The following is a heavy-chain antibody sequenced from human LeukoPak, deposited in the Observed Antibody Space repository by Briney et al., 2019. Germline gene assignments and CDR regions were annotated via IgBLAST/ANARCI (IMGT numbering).Heavy chain of an antibody. CDR2: INHSGST. CDR1: GFTFSSYT. V-gene: IGHV4-34*01. CDR3: TREGSGVATIGRGGFDY. J-gene: IGHJ4*02. Sequence: GSLRLSCAASGFTFSSYTMSWVRQPPGKGLEWIGEINHSGSTNYNPSLKSRVTISIDTSKNQFSLKLSSVTAADTAMYYCTREGSGVATIGRGGFDYWGQGTLVTVSS. D-gene: IGHD5-12*01.